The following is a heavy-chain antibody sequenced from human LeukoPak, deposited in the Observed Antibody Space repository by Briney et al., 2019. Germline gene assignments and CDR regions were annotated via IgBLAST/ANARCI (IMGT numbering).Heavy chain of an antibody. D-gene: IGHD3-22*01. V-gene: IGHV3-23*01. Sequence: GGSLRLSCAASGFTFSSYAMSWVRQAPGKGLEWVSAISGSGGSTYYADSVKGRFTISRDNSKNTLYLQMNNLRAEDTAVYYCAKTYYYDSSGPPRGAFDIWAKGQWSPSLQ. J-gene: IGHJ3*02. CDR2: ISGSGGST. CDR1: GFTFSSYA. CDR3: AKTYYYDSSGPPRGAFDI.